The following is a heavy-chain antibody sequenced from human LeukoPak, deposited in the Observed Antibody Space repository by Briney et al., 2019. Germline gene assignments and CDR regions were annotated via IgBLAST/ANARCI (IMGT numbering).Heavy chain of an antibody. CDR1: GYSLTGYY. J-gene: IGHJ4*02. V-gene: IGHV1-46*01. D-gene: IGHD5-24*01. CDR3: ACRDGYNSGFDY. Sequence: ASVKVSCKASGYSLTGYYMHWVRQAPGQGLEWMGIINPSGGSTSYAQKFQGRVTMTRDTSTSTVYMELSSLRSEDTAVYYCACRDGYNSGFDYWGQGTLVTVSS. CDR2: INPSGGST.